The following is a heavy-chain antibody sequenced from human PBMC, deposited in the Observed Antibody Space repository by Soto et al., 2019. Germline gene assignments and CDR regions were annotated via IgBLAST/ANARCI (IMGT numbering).Heavy chain of an antibody. J-gene: IGHJ4*02. D-gene: IGHD1-7*01. V-gene: IGHV3-48*02. CDR3: ARDVNYSFDF. CDR2: ISSSSSFL. Sequence: WGSLRLSCVASRFTLNSYSMNWVRQAPGKGLEWSSYISSSSSFLVYADSVRGRFTISRDNGKDSLYLQMNSLRDDDTAVYYCARDVNYSFDFWGLVTMVTVST. CDR1: RFTLNSYS.